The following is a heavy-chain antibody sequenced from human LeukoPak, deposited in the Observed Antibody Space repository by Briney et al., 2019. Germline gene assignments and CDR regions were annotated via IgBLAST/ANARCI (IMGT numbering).Heavy chain of an antibody. D-gene: IGHD2-2*01. V-gene: IGHV3-74*01. Sequence: PGGSLRLSCAASGFTFRSYWMHWVRQAPGKGLVWVSHISSDGSSTNYADSVKGRFTISRDNAKNTLYLQVDSLGAEDTAVYYCARPQGGSTRSRGMDVWGQGTTVTVSS. J-gene: IGHJ6*02. CDR1: GFTFRSYW. CDR2: ISSDGSST. CDR3: ARPQGGSTRSRGMDV.